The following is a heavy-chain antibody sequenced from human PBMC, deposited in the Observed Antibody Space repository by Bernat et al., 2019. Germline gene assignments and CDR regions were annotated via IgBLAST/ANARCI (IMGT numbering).Heavy chain of an antibody. J-gene: IGHJ6*03. CDR3: ARRIQNNYYYYYYYMDV. V-gene: IGHV1-18*01. D-gene: IGHD5-18*01. CDR1: CYTFTSYG. CDR2: ISAYNGNT. Sequence: QVQLVQSGAEVKKPGASVKVSCKASCYTFTSYGISWVRQAPGQGLEWMGWISAYNGNTNYAQKLQGRVTMTTDTSTSTAYMELRSLRSDDTAVYYCARRIQNNYYYYYYYMDVWGKGTTVTVSS.